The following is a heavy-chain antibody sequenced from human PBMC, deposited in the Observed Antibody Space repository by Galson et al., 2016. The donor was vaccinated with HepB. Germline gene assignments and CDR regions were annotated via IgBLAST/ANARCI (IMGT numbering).Heavy chain of an antibody. V-gene: IGHV3-23*01. CDR1: GFTFNNYP. CDR2: VNGGGDNK. D-gene: IGHD3-16*01. Sequence: SLRLSCAASGFTFNNYPMNWVRQAPGKGLEWVSTVNGGGDNKYYVDSVKGRFTISRDNSKNTLYLQVDSLRADDTAVYYCTRRAQNWGFFDSWGQGTLDTVSS. CDR3: TRRAQNWGFFDS. J-gene: IGHJ4*02.